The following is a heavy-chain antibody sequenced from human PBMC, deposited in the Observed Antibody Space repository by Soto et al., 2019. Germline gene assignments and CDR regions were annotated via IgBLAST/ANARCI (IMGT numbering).Heavy chain of an antibody. V-gene: IGHV4-34*01. Sequence: SETLCVTCAVYGGTFSGYYWSWIRQPPGKGLEWIGEINHSGSTNYNPSLKSRVTISVDTSKNQFSLKLSSVTAADTAVYYCARGRGGPAAPYYYYYMDVWGKGTTVTVSS. CDR3: ARGRGGPAAPYYYYYMDV. CDR1: GGTFSGYY. J-gene: IGHJ6*03. CDR2: INHSGST. D-gene: IGHD2-2*01.